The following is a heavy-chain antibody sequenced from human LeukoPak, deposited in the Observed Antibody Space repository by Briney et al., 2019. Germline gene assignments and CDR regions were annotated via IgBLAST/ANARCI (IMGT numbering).Heavy chain of an antibody. CDR2: VLHTGSP. CDR1: GYSFTNHY. V-gene: IGHV4-34*12. D-gene: IGHD6-13*01. J-gene: IGHJ4*02. CDR3: ARGPAAVHR. Sequence: PSETLSLTCAVHGYSFTNHYWIWIREPPGEGLEWIAEVLHTGSPNCNPPFKSRLTVSVDTSKNQFFLNLTSVTAADTAVYYCARGPAAVHRWGRGILVTVCS.